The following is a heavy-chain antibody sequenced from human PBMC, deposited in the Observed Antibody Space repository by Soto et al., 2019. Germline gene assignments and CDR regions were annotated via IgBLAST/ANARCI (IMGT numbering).Heavy chain of an antibody. CDR1: GFTFSSYW. D-gene: IGHD6-6*01. CDR2: IKQDGSEK. CDR3: ARTTLAARQHYDY. V-gene: IGHV3-7*01. J-gene: IGHJ4*02. Sequence: EVQLVESGGGLVQPGGSLSLSCAASGFTFSSYWMSWVRQAPGKGLEWVANIKQDGSEKYYVDSVKGRFTISRDNAKNSLYLQMNSLRAEDTAVYYCARTTLAARQHYDYWGQGTLVTVSS.